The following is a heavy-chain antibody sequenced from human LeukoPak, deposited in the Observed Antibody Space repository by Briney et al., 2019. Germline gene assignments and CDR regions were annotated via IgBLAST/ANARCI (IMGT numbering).Heavy chain of an antibody. CDR2: ISSSSSYI. V-gene: IGHV3-21*01. D-gene: IGHD4-23*01. CDR1: GFTFSSYS. Sequence: GGSLRLSCAASGFTFSSYSMNWVRQAPGKGLEWVSSISSSSSYIYYADSVKGRFTISRDNAKNSLYLQMNSLRAEDTAVYYCARGHFGYGGNLDYWGQGTLVTVSS. CDR3: ARGHFGYGGNLDY. J-gene: IGHJ4*02.